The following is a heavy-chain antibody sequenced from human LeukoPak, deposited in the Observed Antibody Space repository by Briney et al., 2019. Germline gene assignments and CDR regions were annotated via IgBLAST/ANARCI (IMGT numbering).Heavy chain of an antibody. J-gene: IGHJ2*01. Sequence: GGSLRLSCAASEFTFRSYSMSWVRQAPGKGLEWVSCISNSGDSTYYADSVQGRFTISRDNSKNMLYLQMNSLRAEDTAVYYCAKDPGLVVYASLYFDLWGRGTLVTVSS. D-gene: IGHD2-8*02. CDR2: ISNSGDST. CDR1: EFTFRSYS. CDR3: AKDPGLVVYASLYFDL. V-gene: IGHV3-23*01.